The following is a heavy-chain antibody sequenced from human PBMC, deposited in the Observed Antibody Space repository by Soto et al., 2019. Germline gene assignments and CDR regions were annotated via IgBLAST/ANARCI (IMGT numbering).Heavy chain of an antibody. J-gene: IGHJ6*02. V-gene: IGHV3-15*01. CDR3: TTDLTATTYDFWSGYIWTDYYYGMDV. CDR2: IKSKTDGGTT. Sequence: PGGSLRLSCAASGFTFSNAWMSWVRQAPGKGLEWVGRIKSKTDGGTTDYAAPVKGRFTISRDDSKNTLYLQMNSLKTEDTAVYYCTTDLTATTYDFWSGYIWTDYYYGMDVWGQGTTVTVSS. CDR1: GFTFSNAW. D-gene: IGHD3-3*01.